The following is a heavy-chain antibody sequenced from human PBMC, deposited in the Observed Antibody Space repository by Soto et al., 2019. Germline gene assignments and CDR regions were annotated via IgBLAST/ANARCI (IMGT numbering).Heavy chain of an antibody. CDR1: GYTFTIYS. CDR3: ASFSGSYRVFDY. Sequence: ASVKVSCKASGYTFTIYSMHWVRQAPGQRLEWMGWINAGNGNTKYSQKFQGRVIITRDTSASTAYMELSSLRSEDTAVYYCASFSGSYRVFDYWGQGTLVTVSS. D-gene: IGHD1-26*01. V-gene: IGHV1-3*01. CDR2: INAGNGNT. J-gene: IGHJ4*02.